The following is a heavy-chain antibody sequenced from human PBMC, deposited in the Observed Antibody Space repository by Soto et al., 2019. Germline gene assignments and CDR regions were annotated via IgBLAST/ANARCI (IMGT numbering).Heavy chain of an antibody. V-gene: IGHV4-59*08. CDR2: IFYSGTT. D-gene: IGHD7-27*01. J-gene: IGHJ5*02. Sequence: PSETLSLTCTVSGGSISSYYWSWIRQPPGKGLEWIGYIFYSGTTNYNPSLESRVTISVDTSKNQFSLNLNSVTAADTDVYYCARLNGGSWGQGTLVT. CDR1: GGSISSYY. CDR3: ARLNGGS.